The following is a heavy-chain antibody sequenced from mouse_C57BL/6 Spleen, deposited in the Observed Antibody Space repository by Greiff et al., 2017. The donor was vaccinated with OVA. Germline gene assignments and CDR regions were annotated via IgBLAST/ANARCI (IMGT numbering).Heavy chain of an antibody. J-gene: IGHJ2*01. CDR3: ARSTLDY. Sequence: QVQLQQSGPALVKPGASVKISCKASGYAFSSSWMNWVKQRPGKGLEWIGRIYPGDGDTNYNGKFKGKATLTADKSSSTAYMQLSSLTSEDSAVYFCARSTLDYWGQGTTLTVSS. D-gene: IGHD5-1*01. V-gene: IGHV1-82*01. CDR2: IYPGDGDT. CDR1: GYAFSSSW.